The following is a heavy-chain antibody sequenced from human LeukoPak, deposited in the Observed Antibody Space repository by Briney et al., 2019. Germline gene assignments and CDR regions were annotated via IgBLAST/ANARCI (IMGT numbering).Heavy chain of an antibody. J-gene: IGHJ4*02. Sequence: ASVKVSCKVSGYTLTELSMHWVRQAPGKGLEWMGGFDPEDGETIYAQKFQGRVTMTRDTSTSTVYMELSSLKSEDTAIYYCARDPVPYSGSYYFDYWGQGTLVTVSS. CDR1: GYTLTELS. CDR2: FDPEDGET. CDR3: ARDPVPYSGSYYFDY. V-gene: IGHV1-24*01. D-gene: IGHD1-26*01.